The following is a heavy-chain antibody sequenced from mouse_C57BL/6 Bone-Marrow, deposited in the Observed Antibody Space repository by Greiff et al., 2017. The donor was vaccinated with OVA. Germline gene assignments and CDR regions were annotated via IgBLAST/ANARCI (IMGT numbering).Heavy chain of an antibody. CDR1: GYSITSGYD. J-gene: IGHJ3*01. Sequence: EVQLQESGPGMVKPSQSLSLTCTVTGYSITSGYDWHWIRHFPGNKLEWMGYISYSGSTNYNPSLKSRISITHDTSKTHFFLKLNSVTTEDTATYYCARGDYGSGYGFAYWGQGTLVTVSA. D-gene: IGHD1-1*01. CDR3: ARGDYGSGYGFAY. V-gene: IGHV3-1*01. CDR2: ISYSGST.